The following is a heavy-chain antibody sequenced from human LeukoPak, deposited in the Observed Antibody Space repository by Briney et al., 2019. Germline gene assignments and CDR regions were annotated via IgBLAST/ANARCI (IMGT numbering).Heavy chain of an antibody. D-gene: IGHD5-18*01. CDR1: GHTFTSYG. CDR2: ISAYNGNT. CDR3: ATDRNTAMAAFDY. V-gene: IGHV1-18*04. J-gene: IGHJ4*02. Sequence: ASVKVSCKASGHTFTSYGISWVRQAPGQGLGWMGWISAYNGNTNYAQKLQGRVTMTTDTSTSTAYMELRSLRSDDTAVYYCATDRNTAMAAFDYWGQGTLVTVSS.